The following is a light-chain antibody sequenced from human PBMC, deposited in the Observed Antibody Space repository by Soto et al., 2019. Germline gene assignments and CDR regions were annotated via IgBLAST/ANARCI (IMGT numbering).Light chain of an antibody. CDR3: QQRGSWPAT. CDR1: QYINTR. CDR2: DAS. J-gene: IGKJ3*01. V-gene: IGKV3-11*01. Sequence: EIVLTQSPATLSSFPGDRVTLSCRASQYINTRLAWYQHRPGQAPRLLVYDASYRASGIPGRFSGSGSGTDFTLTISSLEPEDSAVYYCQQRGSWPATFGPGTKVDIK.